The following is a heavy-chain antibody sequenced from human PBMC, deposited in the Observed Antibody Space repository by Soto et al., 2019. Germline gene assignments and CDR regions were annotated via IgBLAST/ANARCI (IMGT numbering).Heavy chain of an antibody. CDR1: GYTFTDYY. V-gene: IGHV1-46*01. CDR2: INPSGGNT. Sequence: QVQLVQSGSEVKRPGASVKVSCKASGYTFTDYYMHWVRQAPGQGLEWMGIINPSGGNTKYAQKLQRRVTMTRDTSTSTVYMELSSLRSEDTAVYYCARVQTYSSSWYHFDYWGQGTLVTVSS. CDR3: ARVQTYSSSWYHFDY. D-gene: IGHD3-22*01. J-gene: IGHJ4*02.